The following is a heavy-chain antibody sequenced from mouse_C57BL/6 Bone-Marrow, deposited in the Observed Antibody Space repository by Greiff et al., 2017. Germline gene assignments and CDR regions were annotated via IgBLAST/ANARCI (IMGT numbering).Heavy chain of an antibody. CDR1: GFNIKDDY. CDR3: TTEHYYY. D-gene: IGHD1-1*01. CDR2: IDPENGDT. V-gene: IGHV14-4*01. J-gene: IGHJ2*01. Sequence: EVKLVESGAELVRPGASVKLSCTASGFNIKDDYMHWVKQRPEQGLEWIGWIDPENGDTEYASKFQGKATITADTSSNTAYLQLSSLTSEDTAVYYCTTEHYYYWGQGTTLTVSA.